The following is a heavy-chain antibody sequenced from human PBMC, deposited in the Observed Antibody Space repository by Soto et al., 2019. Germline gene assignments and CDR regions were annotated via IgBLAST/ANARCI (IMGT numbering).Heavy chain of an antibody. J-gene: IGHJ3*02. CDR1: GYSFTSYW. Sequence: GESLKISCKGSGYSFTSYWIGWVRQMPGKGLEWMGIIYPGDSDTRYSPSFQGQVTISADKSISTAYLQWSSLKASDTAMYYCASLTYAYYYDSSGYLPGAFDIWGQGTMVNVSS. CDR3: ASLTYAYYYDSSGYLPGAFDI. V-gene: IGHV5-51*01. CDR2: IYPGDSDT. D-gene: IGHD3-22*01.